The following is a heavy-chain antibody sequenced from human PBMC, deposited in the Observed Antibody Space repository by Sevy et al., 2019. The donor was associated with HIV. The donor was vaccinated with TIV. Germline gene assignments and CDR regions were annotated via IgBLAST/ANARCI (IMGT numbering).Heavy chain of an antibody. V-gene: IGHV3-23*01. J-gene: IGHJ6*02. D-gene: IGHD6-19*01. CDR3: AKDLRAVARYGMDV. CDR1: GFTFSSYA. CDR2: ISGSGGST. Sequence: GGSLRLSCAASGFTFSSYAMSWVRQAPGKGLEWVSAISGSGGSTYYADSVKGRFTISRDNSKNTLYLQMNSLRVEDTAVYYCAKDLRAVARYGMDVWGQGTTVTVSS.